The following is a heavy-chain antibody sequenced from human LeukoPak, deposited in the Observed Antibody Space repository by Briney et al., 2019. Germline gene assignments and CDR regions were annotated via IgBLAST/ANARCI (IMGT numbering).Heavy chain of an antibody. CDR2: MNPNSGNT. J-gene: IGHJ4*02. D-gene: IGHD7-27*01. CDR1: GYTFTSYD. V-gene: IGHV1-8*01. CDR3: ARVKANWGTYYFDY. Sequence: ASVKVSCKASGYTFTSYDINWVRQATGQGLEWMGWMNPNSGNTGYAQKFQGRVTMTRSTSISTAYMELSSLRSEDTAVYYCARVKANWGTYYFDYWGQGTLVTVSS.